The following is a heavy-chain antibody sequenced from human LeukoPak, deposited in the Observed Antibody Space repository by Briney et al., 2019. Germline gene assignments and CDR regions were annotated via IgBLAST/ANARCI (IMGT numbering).Heavy chain of an antibody. CDR3: AKTDFSTGPYDY. V-gene: IGHV3-23*01. D-gene: IGHD4-11*01. CDR1: GFTLSSYA. J-gene: IGHJ4*02. CDR2: ISGRGDTI. Sequence: GGSLRLSCAASGFTLSSYAMSWARQAPGKGLEWVSAISGRGDTIFYADSVKGRFTISRDNSRNTLFLQMNSLRAEDSATYYCAKTDFSTGPYDYWGQGTLVTVSS.